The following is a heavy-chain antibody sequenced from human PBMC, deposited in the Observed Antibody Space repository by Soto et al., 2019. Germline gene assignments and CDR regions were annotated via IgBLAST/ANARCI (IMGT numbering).Heavy chain of an antibody. CDR2: FIPIFVSA. CDR3: ARGGIVAVPAALSSYDDYTNYRFDS. Sequence: QLHLVQSGAEVKKAGSSVKVSCKASGGTVSSYAITWVRQAPGKGLEWMGVFIPIFVSAHYAPKFQGRITITADESTSTAYMELSGLTSEDTAIYYCARGGIVAVPAALSSYDDYTNYRFDSWGQGTLVSVSS. V-gene: IGHV1-69*01. CDR1: GGTVSSYA. D-gene: IGHD4-4*01. J-gene: IGHJ4*02.